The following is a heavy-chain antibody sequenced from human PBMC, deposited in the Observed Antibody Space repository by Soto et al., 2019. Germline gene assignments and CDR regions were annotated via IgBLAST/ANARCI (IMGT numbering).Heavy chain of an antibody. D-gene: IGHD6-6*01. CDR1: GASVSSNSAA. CDR3: ARVLFCSSYGFRY. Sequence: SQTLSLTCAISGASVSSNSAACNWIRQSPSRGLEWLGRTYYRSKWHNDYAVSVKSRITINPDTSKNQFSLQMNSVTPKDTTVYCYARVLFCSSYGFRYGGQGTLVTGSS. J-gene: IGHJ4*02. CDR2: TYYRSKWHN. V-gene: IGHV6-1*01.